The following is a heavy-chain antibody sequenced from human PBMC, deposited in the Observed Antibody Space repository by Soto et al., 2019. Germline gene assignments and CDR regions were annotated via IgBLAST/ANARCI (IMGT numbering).Heavy chain of an antibody. J-gene: IGHJ4*02. CDR1: GYKFGSAW. Sequence: ESLKLSCKGVGYKFGSAWSGWVRQMPGKGLEWMGIIKPGTSDIRYSPSCRGHVTISADEAVSTAYLQWSSLKASDTAMYYCAKDGYFDTYYFDHWGQGTLVTVS. V-gene: IGHV5-51*01. CDR3: AKDGYFDTYYFDH. D-gene: IGHD3-9*01. CDR2: IKPGTSDI.